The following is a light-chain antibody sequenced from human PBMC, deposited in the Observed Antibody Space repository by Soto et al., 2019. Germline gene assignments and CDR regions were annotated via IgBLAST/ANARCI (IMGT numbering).Light chain of an antibody. CDR3: QSYDGSLSGSV. J-gene: IGLJ1*01. CDR2: GNS. V-gene: IGLV1-40*01. Sequence: QSVLTQPPSVSGAPGQRVTISCTGSNSNIGAGYDVHWYQQLPGTAPKLLIYGNSNRPSGVPDRSSGSKSVTSASLAITGLQAEDEADYYCQSYDGSLSGSVFGTGTRSPS. CDR1: NSNIGAGYD.